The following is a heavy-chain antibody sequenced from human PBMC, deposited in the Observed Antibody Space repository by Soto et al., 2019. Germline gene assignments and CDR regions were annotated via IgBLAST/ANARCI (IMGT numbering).Heavy chain of an antibody. V-gene: IGHV3-30*18. J-gene: IGHJ5*02. D-gene: IGHD6-19*01. CDR1: GFTFSTTG. CDR2: ISHAGGAK. CDR3: AKDLYGAGWYNYFDP. Sequence: QAQLVESGGGVVQPGRSLRLSCAASGFTFSTTGMHWVRQAPGKGLEWVAMISHAGGAKYYADSVKGRFTISRDTSNNTLYLQMNSLRPEDTAVYHCAKDLYGAGWYNYFDPWGQGTLVTVSS.